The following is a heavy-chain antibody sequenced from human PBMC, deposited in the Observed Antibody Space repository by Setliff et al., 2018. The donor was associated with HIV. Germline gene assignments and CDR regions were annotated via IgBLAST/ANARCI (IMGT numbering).Heavy chain of an antibody. J-gene: IGHJ4*02. CDR1: GGTLNNYA. D-gene: IGHD3-10*01. Sequence: SVKVSCKASGGTLNNYAISWVRQAPGQGLEWVGGIIPLFGTSNYALKFQGRVTITANESTNTAHMELSSLRSVDTAMYYCATVFYYDSESFSLDYWGQGMLVTVSS. V-gene: IGHV1-69*13. CDR2: IIPLFGTS. CDR3: ATVFYYDSESFSLDY.